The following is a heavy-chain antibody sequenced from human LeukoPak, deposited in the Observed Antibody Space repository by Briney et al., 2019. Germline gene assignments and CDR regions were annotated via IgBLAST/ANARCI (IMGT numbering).Heavy chain of an antibody. CDR2: INWNGGST. V-gene: IGHV3-20*04. J-gene: IGHJ4*02. CDR3: ARDLDIVATINY. D-gene: IGHD5-12*01. Sequence: GGSLRLSCAASGFTIDDYAMSWVRQAPGKGLEWVSGINWNGGSTGYAGSVKGRFTISRDNAKNSLYLQMNSLRAEDTAVYYCARDLDIVATINYWGQGTLVTVSS. CDR1: GFTIDDYA.